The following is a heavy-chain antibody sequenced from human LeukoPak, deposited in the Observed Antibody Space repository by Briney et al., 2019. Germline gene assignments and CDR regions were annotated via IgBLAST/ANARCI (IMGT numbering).Heavy chain of an antibody. J-gene: IGHJ4*02. V-gene: IGHV3-9*01. CDR1: GFTFDDYA. Sequence: GRSLRLSCAASGFTFDDYAMHWVRQAPGKGLEWVSGISWNSGSIGYADSVKGRFTISRDNAKNSLYLQMNSLRAEDTALYYCAKEYDRSGYGSGSPFDYWGQGTLVTVSS. CDR3: AKEYDRSGYGSGSPFDY. D-gene: IGHD3-10*01. CDR2: ISWNSGSI.